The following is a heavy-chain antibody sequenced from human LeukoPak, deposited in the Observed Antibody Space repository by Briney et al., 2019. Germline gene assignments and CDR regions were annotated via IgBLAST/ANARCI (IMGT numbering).Heavy chain of an antibody. CDR1: GFTFGDYA. D-gene: IGHD3-3*01. J-gene: IGHJ4*02. CDR3: TRSYDFWSGIHPVDY. Sequence: GGSLRLSCTASGFTFGDYAMSWVRQAPGKGLEWVGFIRSKAYGGTTEYAASVKGRFTISRDDSKSIAYLQMNSLKTEDTAVYYCTRSYDFWSGIHPVDYWGQGTLVTVSS. V-gene: IGHV3-49*04. CDR2: IRSKAYGGTT.